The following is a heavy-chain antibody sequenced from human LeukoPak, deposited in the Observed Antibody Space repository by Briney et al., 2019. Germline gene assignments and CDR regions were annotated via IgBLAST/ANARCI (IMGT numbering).Heavy chain of an antibody. Sequence: ASVKVSCKTSGYTFTGYYMHWVRQAPGQGLEWMGWIYPNSGGTKYAQKFQGRVTMTRDTSISTAYMELSRLRSDDTAVYYCARALFSDDSSAYNAFDIWGQGTMVTVSS. CDR3: ARALFSDDSSAYNAFDI. V-gene: IGHV1-2*02. J-gene: IGHJ3*02. CDR1: GYTFTGYY. D-gene: IGHD3-22*01. CDR2: IYPNSGGT.